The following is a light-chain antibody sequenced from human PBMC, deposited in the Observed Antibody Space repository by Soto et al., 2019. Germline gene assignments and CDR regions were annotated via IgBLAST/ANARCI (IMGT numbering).Light chain of an antibody. CDR1: QSISSY. CDR2: AAS. Sequence: DIQMTQSPSSLSASVGDRVTITCRASQSISSYLNWYQQKPGKAPKLLIYAASSLQSGVPSRFSGSGSGTDFTLTISSLQPEDFAIYYCQQSYSTSPFTFGPGTKVDI. V-gene: IGKV1-39*01. J-gene: IGKJ3*01. CDR3: QQSYSTSPFT.